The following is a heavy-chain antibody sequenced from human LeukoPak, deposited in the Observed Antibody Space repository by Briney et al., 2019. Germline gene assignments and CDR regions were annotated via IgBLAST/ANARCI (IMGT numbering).Heavy chain of an antibody. D-gene: IGHD4-17*01. Sequence: GGSLRLSCAASGFTFSRYWMTWVRQAPGKGLEWVAYIKQEGSEKYYVDSVKGRFTISRDNAKNSVYLQMNSPRAEDTAVYYCARSESTMTTWSMDYWGQGILVTVSS. CDR2: IKQEGSEK. J-gene: IGHJ4*02. CDR1: GFTFSRYW. V-gene: IGHV3-7*01. CDR3: ARSESTMTTWSMDY.